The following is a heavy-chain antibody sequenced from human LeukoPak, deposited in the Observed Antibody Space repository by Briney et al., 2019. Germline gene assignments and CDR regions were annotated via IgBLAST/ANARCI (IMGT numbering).Heavy chain of an antibody. J-gene: IGHJ5*02. CDR1: GYTFTSYD. CDR2: INPNSGNT. D-gene: IGHD1-26*01. Sequence: ASVKVSCKASGYTFTSYDINWVRQATGQGLEWMGWINPNSGNTGYAQKFQGRVTMTRNTSISTAYMELSSLRSEDTAVYYCARVYSGSQSNWFDPWGQGTLVTVSS. CDR3: ARVYSGSQSNWFDP. V-gene: IGHV1-8*01.